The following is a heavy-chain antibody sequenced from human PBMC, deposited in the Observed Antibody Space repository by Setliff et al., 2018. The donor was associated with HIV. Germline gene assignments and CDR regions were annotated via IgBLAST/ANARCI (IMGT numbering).Heavy chain of an antibody. CDR3: ARGVTADAYAFDI. Sequence: ASVKISCKASGYSFTSYVFTWVRQAPGQGLEWMGWISAQNGHTDYAQKFQDRVTMSTDTSTTTAFMELRSLTSDDTAVNYCARGVTADAYAFDIWGQGTLVTVSS. CDR2: ISAQNGHT. V-gene: IGHV1-18*01. J-gene: IGHJ3*02. CDR1: GYSFTSYV. D-gene: IGHD3-16*01.